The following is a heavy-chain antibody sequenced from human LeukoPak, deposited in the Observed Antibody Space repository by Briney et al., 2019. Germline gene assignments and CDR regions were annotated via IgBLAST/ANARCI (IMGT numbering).Heavy chain of an antibody. J-gene: IGHJ4*02. V-gene: IGHV4-39*01. CDR1: GVSISRSSYS. CDR3: ASTGVGASSSDFDY. CDR2: IYYRGTT. Sequence: SETLSLTCTVFGVSISRSSYSWAWIRQPPGKGLEWIGSIYYRGTTYFSPSLKSRVTISVDTSKNQFSLKLSSVTAADTAIYYCASTGVGASSSDFDYWGQGTQVTVSS. D-gene: IGHD1-26*01.